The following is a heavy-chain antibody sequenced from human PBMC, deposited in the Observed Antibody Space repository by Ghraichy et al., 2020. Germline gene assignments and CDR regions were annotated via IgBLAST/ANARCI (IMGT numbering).Heavy chain of an antibody. Sequence: SETLSLTCAVYGGSFSGYYWNWIRQPPGKGLEWIGEINHSGSTNYNPSLKSRVTISVDTSKNQFSLKLSSLTAADTAMYYCARGRGDIRSRYGLDVWGQGTTVTVSS. CDR2: INHSGST. CDR1: GGSFSGYY. V-gene: IGHV4-34*01. J-gene: IGHJ6*02. CDR3: ARGRGDIRSRYGLDV. D-gene: IGHD3-9*01.